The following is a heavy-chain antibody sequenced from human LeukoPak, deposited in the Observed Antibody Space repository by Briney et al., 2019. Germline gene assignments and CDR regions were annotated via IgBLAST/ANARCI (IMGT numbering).Heavy chain of an antibody. CDR3: ARTSGSYLYYYYYMDV. D-gene: IGHD1-26*01. CDR2: IYPGDSDT. J-gene: IGHJ6*03. CDR1: GYSFTSYW. V-gene: IGHV5-51*01. Sequence: PGESLKISCKGSGYSFTSYWIGWVRQMPGKGLEWMGIIYPGDSDTRYSPSFQGQVTISADKSISTAYLQWSSPKASDTAMYYCARTSGSYLYYYYYMDVWGKGTTVTVSS.